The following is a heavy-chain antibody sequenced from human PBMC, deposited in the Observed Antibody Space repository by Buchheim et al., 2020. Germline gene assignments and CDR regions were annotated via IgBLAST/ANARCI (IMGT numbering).Heavy chain of an antibody. CDR1: GFTFSSYG. V-gene: IGHV3-30*18. Sequence: QVQLVESGGGVVQPGRSLRLSCAASGFTFSSYGMHWVRQAPGKGLEWVAGISYDGSNKYYADSVKGRFTISRDNSKNTPYLQMNSLRAEDTAVYYCAKDHPAVPLQRPDYWGQGTL. CDR3: AKDHPAVPLQRPDY. J-gene: IGHJ4*02. CDR2: ISYDGSNK. D-gene: IGHD6-25*01.